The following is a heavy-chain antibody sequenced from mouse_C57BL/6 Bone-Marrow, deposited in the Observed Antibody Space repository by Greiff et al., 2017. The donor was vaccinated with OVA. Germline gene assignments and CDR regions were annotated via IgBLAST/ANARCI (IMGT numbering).Heavy chain of an antibody. CDR3: TTFPYFYFDY. CDR2: IDPENGDT. J-gene: IGHJ2*01. Sequence: EVQLQQSGAELVRPGASVKLSCTASGFNIKDDYMHWVKQRPEQGLEWIGWIDPENGDTEYASKFQGKATITADTSSNTAYLQLSILTSEDTAVYYCTTFPYFYFDYWGQGTTLTVSS. V-gene: IGHV14-4*01. D-gene: IGHD2-10*01. CDR1: GFNIKDDY.